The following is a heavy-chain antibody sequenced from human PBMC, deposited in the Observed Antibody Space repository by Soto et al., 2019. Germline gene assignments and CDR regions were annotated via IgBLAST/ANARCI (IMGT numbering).Heavy chain of an antibody. D-gene: IGHD2-21*02. J-gene: IGHJ4*02. Sequence: EVQLVESGGGLVQPGGSRRLSCAASGFTFSSYAMHWVRQAPGKGLEYVSGISRNGGSTYYANSVKGRFTISRDNSKSTLYLQVGSLRAEDMAVYYCARSGLPFDYWGQGTLVTVSS. CDR2: ISRNGGST. CDR3: ARSGLPFDY. CDR1: GFTFSSYA. V-gene: IGHV3-64*01.